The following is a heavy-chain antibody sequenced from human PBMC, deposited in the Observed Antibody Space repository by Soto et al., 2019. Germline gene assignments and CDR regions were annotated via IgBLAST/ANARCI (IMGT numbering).Heavy chain of an antibody. CDR1: GFTFSSYG. Sequence: GRSLRLSCAASGFTFSSYGMHWVRQAPGKGLEWVAVIWYDGSNKYYADSVKGRFTISRDNSKNTLYLQMNSLRAEDTAVYYCARDHNYYGSGSSSLALDYWGQGTLVTVS. D-gene: IGHD3-10*01. V-gene: IGHV3-33*01. CDR3: ARDHNYYGSGSSSLALDY. J-gene: IGHJ4*02. CDR2: IWYDGSNK.